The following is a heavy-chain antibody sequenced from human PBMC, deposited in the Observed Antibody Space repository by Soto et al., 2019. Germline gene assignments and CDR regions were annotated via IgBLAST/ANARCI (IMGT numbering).Heavy chain of an antibody. V-gene: IGHV3-48*02. Sequence: EVQLVESGGGLVQPGGSLRLSCTASGFTFSSRAMNWVRQFPGRGLEWVSYISSSSSNIDYADSVKGRFTVSRDNAQNSLYLQMNTLRDEDTAVYYCASDRSLGSNWYYYLESWGQGTLVTVSS. CDR1: GFTFSSRA. D-gene: IGHD1-20*01. CDR3: ASDRSLGSNWYYYLES. J-gene: IGHJ4*02. CDR2: ISSSSSNI.